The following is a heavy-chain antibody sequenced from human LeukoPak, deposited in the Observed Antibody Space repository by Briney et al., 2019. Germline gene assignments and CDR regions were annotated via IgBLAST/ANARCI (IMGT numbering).Heavy chain of an antibody. Sequence: KAGGSLRLPCAASVFTFSDYYMSWMPRARGKGPECVSDISSSGSTIYYAVSVKGRFTISRDNAKNSLYLQMNRLRAEDTAVYSCARDEWSWFNYWGQGTLVTVSS. CDR1: VFTFSDYY. D-gene: IGHD1-26*01. CDR2: ISSSGSTI. J-gene: IGHJ4*02. V-gene: IGHV3-11*01. CDR3: ARDEWSWFNY.